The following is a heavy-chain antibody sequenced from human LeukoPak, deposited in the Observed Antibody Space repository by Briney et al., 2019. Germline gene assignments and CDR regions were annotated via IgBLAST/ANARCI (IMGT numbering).Heavy chain of an antibody. V-gene: IGHV3-7*01. J-gene: IGHJ4*02. CDR3: GRLRSLDQ. Sequence: PGGSLRLSCSVSGFIFRDFSMSWVRQAPGKGLEWVANIKEDDSEIYYVDSVKGRFTISRDNAKKSLYLHMSSLRVEDTAVYFCGRLRSLDQWGQGTLVTVSS. D-gene: IGHD5-24*01. CDR1: GFIFRDFS. CDR2: IKEDDSEI.